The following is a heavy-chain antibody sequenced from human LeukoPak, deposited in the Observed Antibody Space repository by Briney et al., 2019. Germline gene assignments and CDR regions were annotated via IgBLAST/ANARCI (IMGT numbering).Heavy chain of an antibody. D-gene: IGHD3-3*01. V-gene: IGHV4-34*01. CDR3: ARRIQLRFDYYMDV. J-gene: IGHJ6*03. Sequence: PSETLSLTCAVYGGSFSGYYWSWIRQPPGKGLEWIGEINHSGSTNYNPSLKSRVTISVDTSKNQFSLKLSSVTAADTAVYYCARRIQLRFDYYMDVWGKWTTVTVSS. CDR2: INHSGST. CDR1: GGSFSGYY.